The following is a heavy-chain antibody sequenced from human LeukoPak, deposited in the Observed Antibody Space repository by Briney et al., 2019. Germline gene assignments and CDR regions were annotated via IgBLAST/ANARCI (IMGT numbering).Heavy chain of an antibody. V-gene: IGHV4-34*01. Sequence: SETLPLTCAVYGGSFSGYYWSWIRQPPGKGLEWIGEINHSGSTNYNPSLKSRVTISVDTSKNQFSLKLSSVTAADTAVYYCARGPRRGSSGWYGGWYYFDYWGQGTLVTVSS. CDR1: GGSFSGYY. CDR3: ARGPRRGSSGWYGGWYYFDY. CDR2: INHSGST. J-gene: IGHJ4*02. D-gene: IGHD6-19*01.